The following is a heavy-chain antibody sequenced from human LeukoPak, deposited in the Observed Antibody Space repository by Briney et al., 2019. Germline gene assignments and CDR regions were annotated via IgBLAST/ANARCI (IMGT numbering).Heavy chain of an antibody. CDR3: ARSSGATPFDY. D-gene: IGHD7-27*01. Sequence: GGSLRLSCAASGFTFSSYAMHWVRQAPGKGLEWVAVISYDGSNKYYADSVKGRFTISRDNSKNTLYLQMNSLRAEDTAVYYCARSSGATPFDYWGQGTLVTVSS. J-gene: IGHJ4*02. CDR2: ISYDGSNK. CDR1: GFTFSSYA. V-gene: IGHV3-30-3*01.